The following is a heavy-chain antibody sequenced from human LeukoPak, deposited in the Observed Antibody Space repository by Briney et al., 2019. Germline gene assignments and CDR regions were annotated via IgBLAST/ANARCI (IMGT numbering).Heavy chain of an antibody. D-gene: IGHD1-1*01. CDR3: VRDYNWGFDY. Sequence: PGGSLRLSCAASGFTFSSYAMHWVRQAPGKGLEWVAVISYDGSNKYYADSVKGRFTISRDISKNNVYLQMYSLRVEDTSIYYCVRDYNWGFDYWGQGTVVTVSS. CDR1: GFTFSSYA. CDR2: ISYDGSNK. J-gene: IGHJ4*02. V-gene: IGHV3-30*04.